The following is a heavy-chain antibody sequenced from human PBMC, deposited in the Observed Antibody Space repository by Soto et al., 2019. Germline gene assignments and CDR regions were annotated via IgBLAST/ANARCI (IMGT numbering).Heavy chain of an antibody. CDR3: ANRHLN. J-gene: IGHJ4*02. CDR2: IKPDGSGR. V-gene: IGHV3-7*01. CDR1: GFTFSNYY. Sequence: PGGSLRLSCAASGFTFSNYYMMWVRQAPGKGLEWVANIKPDGSGRHYVDSVKGRFTISRDNAKNSLYLQMDSLRVEDTAVYYCANRHLNWGQGTMVTVSS.